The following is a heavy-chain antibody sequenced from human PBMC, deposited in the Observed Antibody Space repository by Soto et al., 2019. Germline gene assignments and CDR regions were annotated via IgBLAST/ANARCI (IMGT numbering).Heavy chain of an antibody. CDR1: GGSISSYY. V-gene: IGHV4-4*07. J-gene: IGHJ4*02. Sequence: ASETLSLTCTVSGGSISSYYWTWIRQPSGKGLEWIGRIYTSGSTNYNPSLKSRVTMSIDTSKNQFSLKLSPVTAADTAVYFCAREGGESSDGLYYFDSWGQGSLVTVSS. CDR2: IYTSGST. D-gene: IGHD3-16*01. CDR3: AREGGESSDGLYYFDS.